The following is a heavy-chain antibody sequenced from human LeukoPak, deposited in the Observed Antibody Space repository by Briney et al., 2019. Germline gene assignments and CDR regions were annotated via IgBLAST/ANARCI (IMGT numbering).Heavy chain of an antibody. Sequence: SETLSLTCTVSGGSITSSDHYWGWIRQPPGEGLEWIGSIYYSGNTYHNPSLKSRVTMSVDTSKNQFSLKLNSVTATDTAMYYCARCTGSPLVFFDCWGQGTLVTVSS. CDR1: GGSITSSDHY. J-gene: IGHJ4*02. V-gene: IGHV4-39*01. CDR3: ARCTGSPLVFFDC. D-gene: IGHD2-8*02. CDR2: IYYSGNT.